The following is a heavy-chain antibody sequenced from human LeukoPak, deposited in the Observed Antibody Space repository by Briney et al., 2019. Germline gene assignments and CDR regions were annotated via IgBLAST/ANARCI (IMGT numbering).Heavy chain of an antibody. CDR1: GGSFSGYY. V-gene: IGHV4-34*01. D-gene: IGHD6-13*01. Sequence: PSETLSLTCAVYGGSFSGYYWSWIRQPPGKGLEWIGEINHSGSTNYNPSLKSRVTISVDTSKNQFSLKLSSVTAADTAAYYCVHYEAGTEAFDIWGQGTMVTVSS. CDR2: INHSGST. J-gene: IGHJ3*02. CDR3: VHYEAGTEAFDI.